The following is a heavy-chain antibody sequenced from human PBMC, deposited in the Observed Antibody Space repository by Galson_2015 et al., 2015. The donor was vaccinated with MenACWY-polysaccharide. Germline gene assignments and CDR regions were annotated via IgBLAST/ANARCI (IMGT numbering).Heavy chain of an antibody. J-gene: IGHJ4*02. Sequence: SLRLSCAASGFTFSSYAMSWVRQAPGKGLEWVSAISGRGGSTYYADSVRGRFTISRDNSKNTLYRQMNSLRAEDTAIYYCAKDERSGWFGIFDYWGQGILVTVSS. CDR2: ISGRGGST. CDR1: GFTFSSYA. V-gene: IGHV3-23*01. D-gene: IGHD6-19*01. CDR3: AKDERSGWFGIFDY.